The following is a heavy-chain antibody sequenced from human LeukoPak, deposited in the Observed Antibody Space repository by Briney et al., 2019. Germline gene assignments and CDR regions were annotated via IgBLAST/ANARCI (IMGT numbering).Heavy chain of an antibody. Sequence: SETLSLTCTVSGGSISNYYWSWIRQPAGKGLEWIGRIYTSGSTSYNPSLKSRVTMSIDMSKNQFSLKLNSLTAADTAVYYCARGCSSTSCWLRMDVWGQGNPGHRLL. CDR1: GGSISNYY. J-gene: IGHJ6*02. D-gene: IGHD2-2*01. CDR2: IYTSGST. V-gene: IGHV4-4*07. CDR3: ARGCSSTSCWLRMDV.